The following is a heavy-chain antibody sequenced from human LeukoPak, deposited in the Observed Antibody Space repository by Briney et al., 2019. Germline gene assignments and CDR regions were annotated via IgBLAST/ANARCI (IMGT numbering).Heavy chain of an antibody. CDR3: AKAYYYGSGSYRMAFDY. Sequence: GGSLRLSCTASGFTFGDYAMSWFRQAPGKGLEWVSAISGSGGSTYYADSVKGRFTISRDNSKNTLYLQMNSLRAEDTAVYYCAKAYYYGSGSYRMAFDYWGQGTLVTVSS. J-gene: IGHJ4*02. D-gene: IGHD3-10*01. V-gene: IGHV3-23*01. CDR1: GFTFGDYA. CDR2: ISGSGGST.